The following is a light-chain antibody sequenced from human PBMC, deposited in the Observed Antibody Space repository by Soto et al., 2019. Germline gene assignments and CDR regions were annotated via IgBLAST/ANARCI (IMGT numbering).Light chain of an antibody. CDR3: QQSYSTLWT. J-gene: IGKJ1*01. Sequence: DIQMTQSPSSLSASVGDRVTITCRASQSIGRFLNWHQQKPGKAPNVLINVASTLRSGVPSRFSGSGSGTDFTRTISSLQPEDFATYYCQQSYSTLWTFGQGTKVEIK. CDR1: QSIGRF. CDR2: VAS. V-gene: IGKV1-39*01.